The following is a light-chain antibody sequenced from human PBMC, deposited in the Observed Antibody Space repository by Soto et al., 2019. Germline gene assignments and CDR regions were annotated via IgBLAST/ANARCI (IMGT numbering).Light chain of an antibody. Sequence: QSVLTQPPSASGSPGQSVTISCTGTNXDVGGYDYVSWYQQHPGKAPKLMIYEVTIRPSGVSDRFSGSKSGNTASLTLSGLQAQDEADYYCSSYAGSSNVFGTGTKGTVL. CDR3: SSYAGSSNV. V-gene: IGLV2-8*01. J-gene: IGLJ1*01. CDR1: NXDVGGYDY. CDR2: EVT.